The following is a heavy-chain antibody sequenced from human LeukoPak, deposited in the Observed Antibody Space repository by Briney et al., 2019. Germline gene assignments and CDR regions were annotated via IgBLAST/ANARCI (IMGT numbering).Heavy chain of an antibody. CDR2: IYYSGST. CDR3: ARVIEEHTAIDYHYYYMDV. D-gene: IGHD5-18*01. V-gene: IGHV4-59*01. Sequence: SETLSLTCAVYGGSFSGYYWSWIRQPPGKGLEWIGYIYYSGSTNYNPSLKSRVTISVDTSKNQFSLKLSSVTAADTAVYYCARVIEEHTAIDYHYYYMDVWGKGTTVTISS. CDR1: GGSFSGYY. J-gene: IGHJ6*03.